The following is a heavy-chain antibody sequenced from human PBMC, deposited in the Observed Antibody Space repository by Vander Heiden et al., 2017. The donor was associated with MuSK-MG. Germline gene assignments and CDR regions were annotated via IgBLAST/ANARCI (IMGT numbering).Heavy chain of an antibody. D-gene: IGHD2-15*01. J-gene: IGHJ2*01. V-gene: IGHV3-21*01. CDR2: ISSSSSYI. Sequence: EVQLVESGGGLVKPGGSLRLSCAASGITFSSSSMNWGRQAPGKGLEWVSSISSSSSYISYADSVKGRFTISRDNAKNSLYLQMNSLRAEDTAVYYCARDCSGGSCYYWYFDLWGRGTLVTVSS. CDR3: ARDCSGGSCYYWYFDL. CDR1: GITFSSSS.